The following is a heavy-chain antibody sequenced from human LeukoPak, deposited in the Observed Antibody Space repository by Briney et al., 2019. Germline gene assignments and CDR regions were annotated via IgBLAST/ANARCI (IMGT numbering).Heavy chain of an antibody. Sequence: GESLKISCKGSGYSFTSYWIGWVRQMPGKGLEWMGIIYPGDSDTRYSPSFQGQVTISADKSISTAYLQWSSLKASDTAMYYCASRKYCSSTSCYFTFDYWGQGTLATVSS. CDR1: GYSFTSYW. J-gene: IGHJ4*02. CDR3: ASRKYCSSTSCYFTFDY. D-gene: IGHD2-2*01. V-gene: IGHV5-51*01. CDR2: IYPGDSDT.